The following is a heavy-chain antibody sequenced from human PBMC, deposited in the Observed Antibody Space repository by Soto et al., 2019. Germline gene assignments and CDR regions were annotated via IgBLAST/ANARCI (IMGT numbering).Heavy chain of an antibody. CDR1: GYTFTGYY. J-gene: IGHJ4*02. Sequence: ASVKVSCKASGYTFTGYYMHWVRQAPGQGLEWMGWINPSSGGTNYAQKFQGWVTMTRDTSISTAYMELSRLRSDDTAVYYCARGQQWLATFDYWGQGTLVTVSS. CDR3: ARGQQWLATFDY. CDR2: INPSSGGT. V-gene: IGHV1-2*04. D-gene: IGHD6-19*01.